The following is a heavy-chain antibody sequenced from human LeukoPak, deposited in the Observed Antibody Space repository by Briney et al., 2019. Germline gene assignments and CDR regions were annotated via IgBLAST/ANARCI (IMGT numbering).Heavy chain of an antibody. Sequence: GGSLRLSCAASGFTFSGSAMHWVRQASGKGLERVGRIKSKTDGGTTDYAAPVKGRFTISRDDSKNTLYLQMNSLKTEDTAVYYCTTDPCLGATCYWGQGTLVTVSS. J-gene: IGHJ4*02. CDR2: IKSKTDGGTT. CDR1: GFTFSGSA. V-gene: IGHV3-15*01. CDR3: TTDPCLGATCY. D-gene: IGHD1-26*01.